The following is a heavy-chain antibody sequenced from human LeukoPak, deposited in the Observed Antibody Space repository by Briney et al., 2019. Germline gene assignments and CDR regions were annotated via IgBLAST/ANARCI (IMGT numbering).Heavy chain of an antibody. V-gene: IGHV4-34*01. Sequence: PSETLSLTCAVYGGSFSGYYWSWIRQPPGKGLEWIGEINHSGSTNYNPSLKSRVTISVDTSKNQFSLKLSSVTAADTAVYYCARVLPVYGDRTPNWILDPWGQGTLVTVSS. J-gene: IGHJ5*02. CDR1: GGSFSGYY. CDR3: ARVLPVYGDRTPNWILDP. CDR2: INHSGST. D-gene: IGHD4-17*01.